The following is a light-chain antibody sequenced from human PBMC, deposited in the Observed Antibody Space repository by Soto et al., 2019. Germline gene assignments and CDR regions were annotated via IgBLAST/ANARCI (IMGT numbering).Light chain of an antibody. CDR2: DAS. J-gene: IGKJ1*01. V-gene: IGKV1-5*01. Sequence: DIQMTQSPSTLSASVGDRVTSTCRASQSISSWLAWYQQKPGKAPKLLIYDASSLESGVPSRFSGSGSGTEFTLTISSLQPDDFATYYCQHYSTWTFGQGTKVDIK. CDR1: QSISSW. CDR3: QHYSTWT.